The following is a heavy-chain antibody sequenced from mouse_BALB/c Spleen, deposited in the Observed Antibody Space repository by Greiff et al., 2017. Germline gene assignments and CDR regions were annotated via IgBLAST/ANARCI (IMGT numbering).Heavy chain of an antibody. D-gene: IGHD2-3*01. J-gene: IGHJ4*01. V-gene: IGHV2-9*02. CDR2: IWAGGST. CDR1: GFSLTSYG. CDR3: ARDWLLRAMDY. Sequence: VHLVESGPGLVAPSQSLSITCTVSGFSLTSYGVHWVRQPPGKGLEWLGVIWAGGSTNYNSALMSRLSISKDNSKSQVFLKMNSLQTDDTAMYYCARDWLLRAMDYWGQGTSVTVSS.